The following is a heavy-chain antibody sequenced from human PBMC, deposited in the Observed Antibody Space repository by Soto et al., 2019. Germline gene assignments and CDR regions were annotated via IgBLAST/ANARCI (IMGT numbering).Heavy chain of an antibody. CDR3: ARELHGDCVGGNSDAFDI. J-gene: IGHJ3*02. CDR2: IIPIFGTA. D-gene: IGHD2-21*02. V-gene: IGHV1-69*01. Sequence: QVQLVQSGAEVKKPGSSVKVSCKASGGTFSSYAISWVRQAPGQGLEWMGGIIPIFGTANYAQKFQGRVTITADESTSTAYMELSSLRSEDTAVYYCARELHGDCVGGNSDAFDIWGQGTMVTVSS. CDR1: GGTFSSYA.